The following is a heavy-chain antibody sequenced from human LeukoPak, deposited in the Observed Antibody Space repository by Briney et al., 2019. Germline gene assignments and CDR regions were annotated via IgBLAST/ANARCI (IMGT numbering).Heavy chain of an antibody. CDR3: AIIGAHWWCAP. D-gene: IGHD1-1*01. CDR2: INPNSGDT. Sequence: AASVTVSCTASGYTFTSYYMHWVRQAPGQGLEWMGWINPNSGDTKYAQKFQGRVTMTRDASISTGYMELSRLRSDVTAGYYCAIIGAHWWCAPGGQGTLVSVSS. J-gene: IGHJ5*02. CDR1: GYTFTSYY. V-gene: IGHV1-2*02.